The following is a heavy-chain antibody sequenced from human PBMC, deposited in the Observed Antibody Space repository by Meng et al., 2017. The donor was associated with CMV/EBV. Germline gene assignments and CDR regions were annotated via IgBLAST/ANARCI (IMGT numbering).Heavy chain of an antibody. CDR2: INPNSGGT. CDR1: GYTFTGYY. V-gene: IGHV1-2*02. Sequence: APLVQSGADVKEPGASGKVSCKASGYTFTGYYMHWVRQAPGQGLEWMGWINPNSGGTNYAQKFQGRVTMTRDTSISTAYMELSRLRSDDTAVYYCARGPLGEYSNYDAPWGQGTLVTVSS. J-gene: IGHJ5*02. D-gene: IGHD4-11*01. CDR3: ARGPLGEYSNYDAP.